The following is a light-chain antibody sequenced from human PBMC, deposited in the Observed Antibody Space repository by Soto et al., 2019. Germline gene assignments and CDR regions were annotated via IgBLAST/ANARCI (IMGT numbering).Light chain of an antibody. Sequence: QSALTQPASLSGSPGQSITISCTGTSSDIGAYDYVSWFQQHPGKAPKLMISEVNNRPSGVSNRFSGSKSGNTASLTISGLQAEDEADYYCYSYAGSRIFYVFGTGTKV. J-gene: IGLJ1*01. V-gene: IGLV2-23*02. CDR3: YSYAGSRIFYV. CDR1: SSDIGAYDY. CDR2: EVN.